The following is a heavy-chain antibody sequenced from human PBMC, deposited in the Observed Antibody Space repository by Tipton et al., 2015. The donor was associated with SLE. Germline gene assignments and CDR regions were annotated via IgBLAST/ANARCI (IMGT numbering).Heavy chain of an antibody. V-gene: IGHV4-38-2*02. CDR1: GHSIGSGYY. D-gene: IGHD2-8*01. J-gene: IGHJ3*02. CDR2: FYHSGST. Sequence: TLSLTCNVSGHSIGSGYYWGWIRQFPGKGLEWIGSFYHSGSTYYNPSLKSRVTMSVDMSKNQIFLKMTSVTAADSAVYFCARVWLNNAFNIWGQGTRVTVSS. CDR3: ARVWLNNAFNI.